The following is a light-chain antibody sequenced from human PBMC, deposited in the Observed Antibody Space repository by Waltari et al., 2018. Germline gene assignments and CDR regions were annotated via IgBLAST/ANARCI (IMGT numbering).Light chain of an antibody. Sequence: IVLKQSLATLSLSPGERVTLSCTTSQTVDSLLAWYQQKPGQSPRLLIHDASHRASDIPLRFSGMGSGKEFSLTSSRLEPEDIAVYYCQQRKRPPYTFGLGTKLE. CDR3: QQRKRPPYT. V-gene: IGKV3-11*01. CDR2: DAS. CDR1: QTVDSL. J-gene: IGKJ2*01.